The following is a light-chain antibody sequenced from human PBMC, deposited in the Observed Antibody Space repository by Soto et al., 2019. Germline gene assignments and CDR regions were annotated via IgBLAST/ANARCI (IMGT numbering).Light chain of an antibody. CDR3: CSYTSSSTYV. V-gene: IGLV2-14*01. CDR2: DVS. J-gene: IGLJ1*01. CDR1: SSDVGGYNY. Sequence: QSVLTQPASVSGSPGQSITISCTGTSSDVGGYNYVSWYQQLPGKAPKLMIYDVSDRPSGVSNRFSGSKSGNTASLTISGLQTEDEADYYCCSYTSSSTYVFGTGTKVTVL.